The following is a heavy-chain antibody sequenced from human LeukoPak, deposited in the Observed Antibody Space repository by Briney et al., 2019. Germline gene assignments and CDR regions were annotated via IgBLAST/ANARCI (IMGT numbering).Heavy chain of an antibody. CDR2: IIPIFGTA. D-gene: IGHD1-26*01. V-gene: IGHV1-69*05. Sequence: SVEASCKASGGTFSSYAISWVRQAPGQGLEWMGGIIPIFGTANYAQKFQGRVTITTDESTSTAYMELSSLRSEDTAVYYCARDLKSGISAIRAAYNWFDPWGQGTLVTVSS. CDR1: GGTFSSYA. CDR3: ARDLKSGISAIRAAYNWFDP. J-gene: IGHJ5*02.